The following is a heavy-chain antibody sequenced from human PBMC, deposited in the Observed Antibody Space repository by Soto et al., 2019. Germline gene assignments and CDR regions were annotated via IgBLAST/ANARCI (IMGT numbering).Heavy chain of an antibody. CDR2: MSYTGNT. CDR3: ARHHKTIVPLAK. D-gene: IGHD3-10*01. J-gene: IGHJ4*02. CDR1: GGSIRGYF. Sequence: SETLSLTCTVSGGSIRGYFWNWIRQPPGKGLEWIGYMSYTGNTNYNPSLTSRVSISVDTSKNQFSLNLNSVTAADTAVYYCARHHKTIVPLAKWGQGTLVTVSS. V-gene: IGHV4-59*01.